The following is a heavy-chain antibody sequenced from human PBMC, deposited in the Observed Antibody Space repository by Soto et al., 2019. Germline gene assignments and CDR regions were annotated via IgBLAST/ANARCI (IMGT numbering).Heavy chain of an antibody. Sequence: LRLSCAASGFTFSNYAMHWVRQAPGKGLEWVAVISYDGSDKYNANSVKGRFTISRDNSKNTLYLQMNSLRAEDTAVYYCARDTGPNGYNYYYFGMDVWGQGTTVTVSS. CDR3: ARDTGPNGYNYYYFGMDV. D-gene: IGHD5-18*01. V-gene: IGHV3-30-3*01. J-gene: IGHJ6*02. CDR1: GFTFSNYA. CDR2: ISYDGSDK.